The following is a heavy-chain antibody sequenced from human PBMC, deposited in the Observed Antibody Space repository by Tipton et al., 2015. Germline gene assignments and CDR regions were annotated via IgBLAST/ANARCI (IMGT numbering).Heavy chain of an antibody. J-gene: IGHJ4*02. CDR1: GGSVSSGSYY. CDR3: ACQDYDSLTRDYQTVDY. CDR2: VHYSGST. Sequence: TLSLTCTVSGGSVSSGSYYWGWIRQPPGKGLEWIGSVHYSGSTYYNPSLKSRVTISLDTTKNLFSLKLTSVTAADTAVYYCACQDYDSLTRDYQTVDYWGQGTLVTVSS. V-gene: IGHV4-39*01. D-gene: IGHD3-9*01.